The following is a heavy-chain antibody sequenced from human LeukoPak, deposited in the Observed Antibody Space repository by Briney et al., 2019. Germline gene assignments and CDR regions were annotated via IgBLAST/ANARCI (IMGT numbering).Heavy chain of an antibody. CDR3: AIGPLLLWFGELLTATSSPLFNGMNF. CDR2: MNPNSGNT. J-gene: IGHJ6*02. V-gene: IGHV1-8*01. Sequence: GASVKVSCKDSGYTFTSYDIKWVRQAPGQGLERMGWMNPNSGNTGYAQKFQGRVTMTRNTSIRTAYMEPTTLRSEDTAVYSFAIGPLLLWFGELLTATSSPLFNGMNFWAQGPTVTASS. D-gene: IGHD3-10*01. CDR1: GYTFTSYD.